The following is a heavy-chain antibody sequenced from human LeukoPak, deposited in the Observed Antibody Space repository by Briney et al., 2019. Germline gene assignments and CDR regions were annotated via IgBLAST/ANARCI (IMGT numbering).Heavy chain of an antibody. CDR2: ISSSSSYI. CDR3: ARGIVISPWSGYYAEYFQH. Sequence: GGSLRLSCAASGFTFSSYSMNWVRQAPGKGLEWVSSISSSSSYIYYADSVKGRFTISRDNAKNSLYLQMNSLRAEDTAVYYCARGIVISPWSGYYAEYFQHWGQGTLVTVSS. D-gene: IGHD3-3*01. V-gene: IGHV3-21*01. J-gene: IGHJ1*01. CDR1: GFTFSSYS.